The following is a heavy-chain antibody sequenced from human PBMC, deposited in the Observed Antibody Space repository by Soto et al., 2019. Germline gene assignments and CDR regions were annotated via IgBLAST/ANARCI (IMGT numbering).Heavy chain of an antibody. Sequence: ASVKVSCKASGGTFSSYAISWVRQAPGQGLEWMGGIIPILGTANYAQKFQGRVTITADESTSTAYMELSSLRSEDTAVYYCARVFKDSGLLWFGRNWFDPRGQGTLVTVSS. J-gene: IGHJ5*02. CDR2: IIPILGTA. CDR3: ARVFKDSGLLWFGRNWFDP. V-gene: IGHV1-69*01. CDR1: GGTFSSYA. D-gene: IGHD3-10*01.